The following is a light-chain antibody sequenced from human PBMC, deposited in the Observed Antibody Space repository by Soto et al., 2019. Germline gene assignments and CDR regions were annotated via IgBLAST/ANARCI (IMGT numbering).Light chain of an antibody. Sequence: DIVLTQSPATLSLSPGERATLSCTASQSVGSYLAWFQQKPGQAPSLLIYDATNRATGIPARFNGSGSGTDGTLTISSLQKEDCAVYYCQQRRSWTRAFGQGTKVDIK. CDR3: QQRRSWTRA. CDR2: DAT. J-gene: IGKJ1*01. CDR1: QSVGSY. V-gene: IGKV3-11*01.